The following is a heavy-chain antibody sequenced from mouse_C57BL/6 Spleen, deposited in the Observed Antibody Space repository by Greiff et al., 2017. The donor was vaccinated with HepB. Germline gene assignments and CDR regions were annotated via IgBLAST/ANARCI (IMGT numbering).Heavy chain of an antibody. D-gene: IGHD4-1*01. Sequence: QVQLQQSGPELVKPGASVKISCKASGYTFTDYYINWVKQRPGQGLVWIGWIYPGSGNTKYNEKFKGKATLTVDTSSSTAYMQLSSLTSEDSAVYFCASEGTGNWYAMDYWGQGTSVTVSS. J-gene: IGHJ4*01. CDR3: ASEGTGNWYAMDY. V-gene: IGHV1-84*01. CDR2: IYPGSGNT. CDR1: GYTFTDYY.